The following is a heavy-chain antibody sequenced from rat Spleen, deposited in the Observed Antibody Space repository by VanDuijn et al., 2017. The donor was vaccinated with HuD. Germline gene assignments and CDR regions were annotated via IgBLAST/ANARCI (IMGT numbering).Heavy chain of an antibody. V-gene: IGHV5S13*01. CDR2: ISSGGRNT. CDR1: GFTFTNYG. Sequence: EVQLVESGGGLVQPGRSLKLSCAASGFTFTNYGVAWVRQAPTKGLEWVASISSGGRNTYYRDSVKGRFTISRDNAKNTLYLQMDSLRSEDTATYYCARLEDYYDGTYYYPLFDYWGQGVMVTVSS. D-gene: IGHD1-12*02. J-gene: IGHJ2*01. CDR3: ARLEDYYDGTYYYPLFDY.